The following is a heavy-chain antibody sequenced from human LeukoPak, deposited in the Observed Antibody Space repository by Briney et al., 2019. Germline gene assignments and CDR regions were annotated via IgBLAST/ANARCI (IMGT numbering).Heavy chain of an antibody. J-gene: IGHJ3*02. Sequence: SQTLSLTCTVSGGSISSGSYYWSWIRQPDGKGLEWIGRINTSGSTNYNPSLKSRVTISVDTSKNQFSLKLSSVTAADKAVYYCARERYGGNSEAFDIWGQGTMVTVSS. V-gene: IGHV4-61*02. D-gene: IGHD4-23*01. CDR3: ARERYGGNSEAFDI. CDR1: GGSISSGSYY. CDR2: INTSGST.